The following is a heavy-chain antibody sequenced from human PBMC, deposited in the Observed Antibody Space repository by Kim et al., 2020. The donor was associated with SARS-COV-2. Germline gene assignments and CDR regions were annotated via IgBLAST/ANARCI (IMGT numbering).Heavy chain of an antibody. J-gene: IGHJ4*02. D-gene: IGHD2-15*01. CDR1: GGSFSGYY. CDR2: INHSGST. V-gene: IGHV4-34*01. CDR3: ARGGYCSGGSCHPPRG. Sequence: SETLSLTCAVYGGSFSGYYWSWIRQPPGKGLEWIGEINHSGSTNYNPSLKSRVTISVDTSKNQFSLKLSSVTAADTAVYYCARGGYCSGGSCHPPRGWGQGTLVTVSS.